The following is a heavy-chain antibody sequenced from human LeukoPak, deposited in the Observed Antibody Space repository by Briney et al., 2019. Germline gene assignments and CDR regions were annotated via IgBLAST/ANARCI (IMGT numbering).Heavy chain of an antibody. CDR1: GGSVSSGSYY. J-gene: IGHJ4*02. V-gene: IGHV4-61*01. CDR2: IYYSGST. Sequence: SETLSLTCTVSGGSVSSGSYYWSRIRQPPGKGLEWIGYIYYSGSTNYNPSLKSRVTISVDTSKNQFSLKLSSVTAADTAVYYCARSLYDFWSGSRLFDYWGQGTLVTVSS. CDR3: ARSLYDFWSGSRLFDY. D-gene: IGHD3-3*01.